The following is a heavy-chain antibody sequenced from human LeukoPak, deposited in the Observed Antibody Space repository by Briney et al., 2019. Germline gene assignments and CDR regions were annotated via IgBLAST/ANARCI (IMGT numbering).Heavy chain of an antibody. V-gene: IGHV3-7*03. D-gene: IGHD2-21*01. Sequence: GGSLRLSCAASGFTFSSYWMSWVRQAPGKGLEWVANIKQEGSDKYYVDSVKGRFTISRDNAKNTLYLQMNSLRAEDTAVYYCARRSAPCGLDHWGQGTLVTVSS. CDR1: GFTFSSYW. CDR3: ARRSAPCGLDH. J-gene: IGHJ5*02. CDR2: IKQEGSDK.